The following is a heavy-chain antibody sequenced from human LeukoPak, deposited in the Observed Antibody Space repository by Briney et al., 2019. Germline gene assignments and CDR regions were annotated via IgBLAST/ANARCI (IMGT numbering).Heavy chain of an antibody. CDR1: GFTFDVYA. CDR3: AKAVNGGGPPYYFDS. V-gene: IGHV3-9*03. D-gene: IGHD2-8*01. Sequence: PGRSLRLSCAASGFTFDVYAMHWVRQAPGKGLEWVSGISSDSGSIVYAGSVRGRFTISRDNAKNSLSLEMNSLRAEDMALYYCAKAVNGGGPPYYFDSWGQGTLVTVSS. CDR2: ISSDSGSI. J-gene: IGHJ4*02.